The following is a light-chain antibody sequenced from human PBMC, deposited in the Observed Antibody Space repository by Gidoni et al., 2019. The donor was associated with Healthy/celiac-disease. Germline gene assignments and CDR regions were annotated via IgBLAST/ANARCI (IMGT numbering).Light chain of an antibody. V-gene: IGKV1-39*01. CDR1: QSISSY. J-gene: IGKJ1*01. CDR2: AAS. CDR3: QQSYSTPVT. Sequence: DIQMTQSPSSLSASVGDRVTITCRASQSISSYLNWYQQKPGKAPKPLIYAASSLQSGVPSRFSGSGSGTDFTLTISSLQPEDFATYYCQQSYSTPVTFGQXTKVEIK.